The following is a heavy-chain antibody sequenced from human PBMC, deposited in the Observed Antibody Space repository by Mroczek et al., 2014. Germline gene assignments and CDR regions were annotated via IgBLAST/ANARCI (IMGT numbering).Heavy chain of an antibody. V-gene: IGHV1-46*03. Sequence: QVQLVQSGAEVKKPGASVKVSCKASGYTFTSYYMHWVRQAPGQGLEWMGIINPSGGSTSYAQKFQGRVTMTRDTSTSTVYMELSSLRSEDTAVYYCAAAPTGTNYYDSSGYENWGQGTPGHRLL. CDR3: AAAPTGTNYYDSSGYEN. CDR1: GYTFTSYY. J-gene: IGHJ4*02. CDR2: INPSGGST. D-gene: IGHD3-22*01.